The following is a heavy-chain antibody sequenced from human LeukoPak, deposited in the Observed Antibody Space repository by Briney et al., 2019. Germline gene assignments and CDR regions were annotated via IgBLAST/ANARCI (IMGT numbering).Heavy chain of an antibody. CDR3: ARTWGGPRAFDY. CDR1: GFTVSSKY. J-gene: IGHJ4*02. D-gene: IGHD3-10*01. Sequence: GGSLRLSCAASGFTVSSKYMSWVRQAPGKGLELDSVIYSGGSTYYAVSVKGRFTISRDNSKNTLYLQMNSLRAEDTAVYYCARTWGGPRAFDYWGQGTLVTVSS. CDR2: IYSGGST. V-gene: IGHV3-53*01.